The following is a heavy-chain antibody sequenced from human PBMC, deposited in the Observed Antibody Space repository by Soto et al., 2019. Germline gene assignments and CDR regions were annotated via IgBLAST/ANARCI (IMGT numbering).Heavy chain of an antibody. CDR3: ASYGDLYYYMDV. D-gene: IGHD4-17*01. J-gene: IGHJ6*03. CDR2: IYYSGST. CDR1: GGSISSTTYY. Sequence: SETLSLTCTVSGGSISSTTYYWGWIRQPPGKGLEWIGSIYYSGSTHYNPSLTSRVTISVDTSKNQFSLKLSSVTAADTAVYYCASYGDLYYYMDVWGKGTTVTVSS. V-gene: IGHV4-39*01.